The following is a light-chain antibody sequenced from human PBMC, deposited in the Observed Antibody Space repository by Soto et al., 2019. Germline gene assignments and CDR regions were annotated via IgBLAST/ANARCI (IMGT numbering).Light chain of an antibody. V-gene: IGLV2-14*01. Sequence: QSALTQPASVSGSPGQSITISCTGTSSDVGGYNYVSWYQQHPGKAPKLIIYEVSNRPSGVPNRFFDSKSGNTASLTISGLQAEDEAEYYCTSYTSSSTLDVFGTGTKLTVL. CDR1: SSDVGGYNY. CDR3: TSYTSSSTLDV. CDR2: EVS. J-gene: IGLJ1*01.